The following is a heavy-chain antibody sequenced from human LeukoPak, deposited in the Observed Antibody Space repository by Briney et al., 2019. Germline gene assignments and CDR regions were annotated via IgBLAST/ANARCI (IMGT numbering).Heavy chain of an antibody. CDR3: ARVGDHYHWYLDL. CDR2: LYSGSST. CDR1: GFTVSTNY. D-gene: IGHD3-10*01. V-gene: IGHV3-53*01. Sequence: GGSLRLSCAASGFTVSTNYMNWVRQAPGKGLEWVSILYSGSSTYYADSVKGRFTISRDDSKNTLYLQMNSLRAEDTAVYYCARVGDHYHWYLDLRGRGTHVTVSS. J-gene: IGHJ2*01.